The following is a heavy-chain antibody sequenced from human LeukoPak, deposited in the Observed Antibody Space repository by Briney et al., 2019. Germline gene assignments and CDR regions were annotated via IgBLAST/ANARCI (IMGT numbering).Heavy chain of an antibody. CDR1: GGSISSYY. Sequence: PSETLSLTCTVSGGSISSYYWSWIRQPAGKGLEWIGRIYTSGSTNYNPSLKSRVTMSVDTSKNQFSLKLSSVTAADTAVYYCARAWGLRGFGESYYFDYWGQGTLVTVSS. V-gene: IGHV4-4*07. CDR2: IYTSGST. J-gene: IGHJ4*02. CDR3: ARAWGLRGFGESYYFDY. D-gene: IGHD3-10*01.